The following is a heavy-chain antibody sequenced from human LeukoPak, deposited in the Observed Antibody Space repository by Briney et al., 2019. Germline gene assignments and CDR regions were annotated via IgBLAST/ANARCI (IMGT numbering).Heavy chain of an antibody. Sequence: GESLKISCKGSGYSFTSYWIAWVRQQPGKGLEWMGIIHPGDSDTRDSPSFQGQVTMSADKSNSTAYLQWSSLKASDTAMYYCARSLYGSGNVRYSWGQGTLVTVSS. CDR3: ARSLYGSGNVRYS. D-gene: IGHD3-10*01. J-gene: IGHJ4*02. CDR1: GYSFTSYW. V-gene: IGHV5-51*01. CDR2: IHPGDSDT.